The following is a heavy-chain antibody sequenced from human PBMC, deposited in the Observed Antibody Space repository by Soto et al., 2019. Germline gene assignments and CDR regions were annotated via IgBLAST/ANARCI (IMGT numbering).Heavy chain of an antibody. CDR3: ARGVRSGEPDYGMDV. CDR1: GFTFSSYS. D-gene: IGHD3-3*01. CDR2: ISSSSSYI. J-gene: IGHJ6*02. V-gene: IGHV3-21*01. Sequence: GSLRLSCAASGFTFSSYSMNWVRQAPGKGLEWVSSISSSSSYIYYADSVKGRFTISRDNAKNSLYLQMNSLRAEDTAVYYCARGVRSGEPDYGMDVWGQGTTVTVSS.